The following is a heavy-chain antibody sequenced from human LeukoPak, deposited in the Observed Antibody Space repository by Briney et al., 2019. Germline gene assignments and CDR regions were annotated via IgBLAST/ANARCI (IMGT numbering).Heavy chain of an antibody. CDR2: MNLDSGNT. D-gene: IGHD6-13*01. CDR3: ARRIAAAGVGIVY. J-gene: IGHJ4*02. Sequence: ASVKVSCKPSVHTFTSYDINWVRQATGQGLEWMGWMNLDSGNTGYAQKFQGRVTMTRNPSISTAYMELSSLTSEDTAVYYCARRIAAAGVGIVYWGQGTLVTVSS. V-gene: IGHV1-8*01. CDR1: VHTFTSYD.